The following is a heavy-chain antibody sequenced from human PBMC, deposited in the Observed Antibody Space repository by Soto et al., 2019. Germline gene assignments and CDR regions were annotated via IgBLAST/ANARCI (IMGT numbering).Heavy chain of an antibody. Sequence: GGSLRLSCAASGFTFDDYAMHWVRQAPGKGLEWVSGISWNSGSIGYADSVKGRFTISRDNAKNSLYLQMNSLRAEDTALYYCAKSRGYSYVDAFDIWGQGTMVTVSS. CDR2: ISWNSGSI. CDR3: AKSRGYSYVDAFDI. V-gene: IGHV3-9*01. D-gene: IGHD5-18*01. CDR1: GFTFDDYA. J-gene: IGHJ3*02.